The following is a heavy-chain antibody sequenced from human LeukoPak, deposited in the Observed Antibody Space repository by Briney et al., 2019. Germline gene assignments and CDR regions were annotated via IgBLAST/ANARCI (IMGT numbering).Heavy chain of an antibody. CDR2: ISAGDGSS. Sequence: GGSLRLSCATSGFTFAGNAMSWVRQAPGKGLEWVSGISAGDGSSHYADSVKGRFTISVDNSKNTLYLQMNSLTAEDTAVYYCGPREDSTTNAYDYWGQGTLVTVSS. V-gene: IGHV3-23*01. D-gene: IGHD2/OR15-2a*01. CDR3: GPREDSTTNAYDY. CDR1: GFTFAGNA. J-gene: IGHJ4*02.